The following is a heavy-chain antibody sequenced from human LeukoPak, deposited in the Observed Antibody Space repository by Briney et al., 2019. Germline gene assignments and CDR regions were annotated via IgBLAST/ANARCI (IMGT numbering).Heavy chain of an antibody. V-gene: IGHV3-30-3*01. Sequence: GGSLRLSCAASGFTFSSYAMHWVRQAPGKGLVWVAIISYDGSNKYYADSVKGRFTISRDNSKNTLYLQINSLRAEDTAVYYCATDPDSSGYYYPIFDYWGQGTLDTVSS. D-gene: IGHD3-22*01. J-gene: IGHJ4*02. CDR2: ISYDGSNK. CDR1: GFTFSSYA. CDR3: ATDPDSSGYYYPIFDY.